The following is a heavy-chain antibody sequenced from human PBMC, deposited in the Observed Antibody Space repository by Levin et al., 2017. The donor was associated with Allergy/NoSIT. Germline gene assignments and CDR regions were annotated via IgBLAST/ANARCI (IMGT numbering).Heavy chain of an antibody. CDR1: GGTFSSYA. D-gene: IGHD1-7*01. CDR2: IIPIFGTA. J-gene: IGHJ5*02. Sequence: SVKVSCKASGGTFSSYAISWVRQAPGQGLEWMGGIIPIFGTANYAQKFQGRVTITADKSTSTAYMELSSLRSEDTAVYYCARGYNWNYVWFDPWGQGTLVTVSS. CDR3: ARGYNWNYVWFDP. V-gene: IGHV1-69*06.